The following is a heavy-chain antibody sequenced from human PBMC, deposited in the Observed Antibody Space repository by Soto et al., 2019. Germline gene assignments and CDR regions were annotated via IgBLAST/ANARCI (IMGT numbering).Heavy chain of an antibody. J-gene: IGHJ4*02. Sequence: GGSLRLSYAASGFTFSSYSMNWVRQAPGKGLEWVSYISSSSSTIYYADSVNGRFTISRDNAINSLYLQMNSLGAEDTAVYYCARDLDDFWSVYYPSNDYWGQGTLVTVSS. CDR2: ISSSSSTI. V-gene: IGHV3-48*01. CDR3: ARDLDDFWSVYYPSNDY. CDR1: GFTFSSYS. D-gene: IGHD3-3*01.